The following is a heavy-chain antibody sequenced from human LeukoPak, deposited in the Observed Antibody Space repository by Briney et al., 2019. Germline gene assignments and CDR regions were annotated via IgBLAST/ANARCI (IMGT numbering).Heavy chain of an antibody. D-gene: IGHD6-13*01. V-gene: IGHV3-30*04. CDR2: ISYDGSNK. CDR3: ARDTPAGEGYSSSWTPGWFDP. CDR1: GFTFSSYA. J-gene: IGHJ5*02. Sequence: GRSLRLSCAASGFTFSSYAMHWVRQAPGKGLEWVAVISYDGSNKYYADSVKGRFTISRDNSKNTLYLQMNSLRAEDTAVYYCARDTPAGEGYSSSWTPGWFDPWGQGTLVTVSS.